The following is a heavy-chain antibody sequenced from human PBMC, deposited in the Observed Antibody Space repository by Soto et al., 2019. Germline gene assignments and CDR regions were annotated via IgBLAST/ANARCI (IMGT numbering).Heavy chain of an antibody. J-gene: IGHJ6*02. CDR2: IIPIFGTA. CDR3: ATMKGGYQSYYYGMDV. CDR1: GGTFTSYA. D-gene: IGHD3-16*02. V-gene: IGHV1-69*12. Sequence: QVQLVQSGAEVKKPGSSVKVSCKASGGTFTSYAISWVRQAPGQGLEWVGGIIPIFGTADYAQKFQGRVTMTADESTSTADMELSSLRSEDTAVYYCATMKGGYQSYYYGMDVWGQGTTVTVSS.